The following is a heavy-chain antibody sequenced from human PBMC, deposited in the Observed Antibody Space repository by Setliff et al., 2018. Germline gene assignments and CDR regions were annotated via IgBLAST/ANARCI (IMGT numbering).Heavy chain of an antibody. CDR3: ARSLSSGSYWNPRPFYSDS. V-gene: IGHV4-61*09. D-gene: IGHD3-10*01. J-gene: IGHJ4*02. Sequence: SETLSLTCTASGGSITSGSNYWSWIRQPAGRGLEWMGHIDPSGNTNYHPSLRSRVTISRDTSKNQFSLKLTSVTAADTAVYFCARSLSSGSYWNPRPFYSDSWGQGTLVTVSS. CDR1: GGSITSGSNY. CDR2: IDPSGNT.